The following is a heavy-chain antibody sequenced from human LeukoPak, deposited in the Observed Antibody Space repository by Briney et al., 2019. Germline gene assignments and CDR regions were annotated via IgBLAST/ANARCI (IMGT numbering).Heavy chain of an antibody. D-gene: IGHD5-24*01. CDR1: GFTVSSNY. CDR2: IYSGGST. V-gene: IGHV3-53*01. J-gene: IGHJ4*02. Sequence: GGSLRLSCSASGFTVSSNYMSWVRQAPGKGLEWVSVIYSGGSTYYADSVKGRFTISRDNSKNTLYLQMNSLRAEDTAVYYCARDVEMATLGYWGQGTLVTVSS. CDR3: ARDVEMATLGY.